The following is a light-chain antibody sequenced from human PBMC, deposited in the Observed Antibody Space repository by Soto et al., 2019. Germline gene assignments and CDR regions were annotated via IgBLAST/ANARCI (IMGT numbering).Light chain of an antibody. CDR2: GTL. Sequence: QSVLTQPPSVSGAPGQRVTISCTGSSSNIGAGYDVHWYQQLPGTAPKLLISGTLNRPSGVPDRFSASKSGTSASLAITGLQAEDEAEYYCQSYDSKLSGSGVFGGGTKLTVL. J-gene: IGLJ3*02. V-gene: IGLV1-40*01. CDR3: QSYDSKLSGSGV. CDR1: SSNIGAGYD.